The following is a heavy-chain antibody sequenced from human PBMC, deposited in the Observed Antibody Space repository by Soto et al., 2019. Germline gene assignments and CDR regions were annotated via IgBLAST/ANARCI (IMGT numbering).Heavy chain of an antibody. D-gene: IGHD3-3*01. J-gene: IGHJ4*02. V-gene: IGHV3-74*01. CDR1: GITFSTYR. Sequence: EVQLVESGGGLVQPGGSLRLSCVVSGITFSTYRMHWVRQAPGKGLVWVSHIKSDGTVTHYTDSVRGRFIISRDNAKNTLFLQMNILRAEDTAVYYCARDNYDFWSGYYLDYWGQGTLVTVSS. CDR3: ARDNYDFWSGYYLDY. CDR2: IKSDGTVT.